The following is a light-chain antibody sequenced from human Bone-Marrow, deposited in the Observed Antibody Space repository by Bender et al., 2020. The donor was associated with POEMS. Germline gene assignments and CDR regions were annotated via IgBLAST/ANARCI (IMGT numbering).Light chain of an antibody. J-gene: IGLJ2*01. V-gene: IGLV2-14*03. Sequence: QSALTQPPSASGSPGQSVTMSCTGTSSDLGGYNYVSWYQQYPAKAPKLLIYVVNSRASGISNRFSASKSGNTASLAISGLQAEDEADYYCCSFTLRSTVVFGGGTRLTVL. CDR3: CSFTLRSTVV. CDR1: SSDLGGYNY. CDR2: VVN.